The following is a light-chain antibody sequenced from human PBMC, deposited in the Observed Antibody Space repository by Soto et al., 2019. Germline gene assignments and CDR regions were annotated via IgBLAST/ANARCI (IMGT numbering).Light chain of an antibody. V-gene: IGLV2-14*01. CDR2: EVS. Sequence: LNQPASVSGSPGQSITISCTGTSSDVGAYNYVSWYQQHPGKAPNLIIYEVSNRPSGVSNHFSGSKSGNTASLTISGLQAEDEAYYYCSSYPSSSPYVFGAGTKVTVL. CDR1: SSDVGAYNY. J-gene: IGLJ1*01. CDR3: SSYPSSSPYV.